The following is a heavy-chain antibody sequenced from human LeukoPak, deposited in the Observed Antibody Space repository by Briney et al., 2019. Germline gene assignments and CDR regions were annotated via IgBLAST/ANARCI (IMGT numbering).Heavy chain of an antibody. J-gene: IGHJ4*02. Sequence: GGSLRLSCAASGFTFSSYAMSWVRQAPGKGLEWVSSISSSSSYIYYADSVKGRFTISRDNAKNSLYLQMNSLRAEDTAVYYCAREGGGSSSGYDFDYWGQGTLVTVSS. V-gene: IGHV3-21*01. CDR2: ISSSSSYI. CDR3: AREGGGSSSGYDFDY. CDR1: GFTFSSYA. D-gene: IGHD3-22*01.